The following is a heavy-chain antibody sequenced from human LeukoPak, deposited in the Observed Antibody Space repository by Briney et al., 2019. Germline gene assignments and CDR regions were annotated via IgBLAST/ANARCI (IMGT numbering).Heavy chain of an antibody. CDR2: IYTSGST. D-gene: IGHD2-21*01. Sequence: SETLSLTCTVSGGSISSYYWSWIRQPAGKGLEWIGRIYTSGSTNYNPSLKSRVTMSVDTSKNQFSLKLSSVTAADTAVYYCASSWYCGGDCYSSADYWGQGTLVTVSS. CDR1: GGSISSYY. CDR3: ASSWYCGGDCYSSADY. V-gene: IGHV4-4*07. J-gene: IGHJ4*02.